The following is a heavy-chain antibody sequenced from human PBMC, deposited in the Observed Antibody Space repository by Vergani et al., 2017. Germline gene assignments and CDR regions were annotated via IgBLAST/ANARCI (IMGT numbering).Heavy chain of an antibody. CDR2: IWYDGSNK. CDR3: ARGPSQGRFDP. V-gene: IGHV3-33*01. CDR1: GFTFGSYG. Sequence: QVQLVESGGGVVQPGRSLRLSCAASGFTFGSYGMHWVRQAPGKGLEWVAVIWYDGSNKYYADSVKGRFTISRDNSKNTLYLQMNSLRAEDTAVYYCARGPSQGRFDPWGQGTLVTVSS. J-gene: IGHJ5*02.